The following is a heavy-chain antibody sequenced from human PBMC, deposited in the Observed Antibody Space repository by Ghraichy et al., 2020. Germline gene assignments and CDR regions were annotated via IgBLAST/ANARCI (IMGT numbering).Heavy chain of an antibody. D-gene: IGHD3-10*01. CDR1: GGTFSSYA. Sequence: SVKVSCKASGGTFSSYAISWVRQAPGQGLEWMGGIIPIFGTANYAQKFQGRVTITADESTSTAYMELSSLRSEDTAVYYCARDYYGSGSYYNEGLDPWGQGTLVTVSS. J-gene: IGHJ5*02. CDR3: ARDYYGSGSYYNEGLDP. V-gene: IGHV1-69*13. CDR2: IIPIFGTA.